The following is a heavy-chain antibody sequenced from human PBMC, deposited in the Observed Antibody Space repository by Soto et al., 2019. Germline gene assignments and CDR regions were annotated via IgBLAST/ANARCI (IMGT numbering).Heavy chain of an antibody. J-gene: IGHJ5*02. V-gene: IGHV4-59*01. Sequence: SETLSLTCTVSGGYISTYYWSWIRQPPGKGLEWIGYIHNSGSTYYNPSLKSRVTMSLDASRNQLFLQLNSVTAADTAVYYCARESAGSGKNNWFDPWGQGTLVTVSS. D-gene: IGHD3-10*01. CDR1: GGYISTYY. CDR3: ARESAGSGKNNWFDP. CDR2: IHNSGST.